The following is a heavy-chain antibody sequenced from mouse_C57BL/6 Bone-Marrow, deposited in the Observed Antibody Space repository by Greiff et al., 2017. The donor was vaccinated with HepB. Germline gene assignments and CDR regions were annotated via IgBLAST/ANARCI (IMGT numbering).Heavy chain of an antibody. V-gene: IGHV1-64*01. CDR2: IHPNSGST. D-gene: IGHD1-1*01. Sequence: QVQLKQSGAELVKPGASVKLSCKASGYTFTSYWMHWVKQRPGQGLEWIGMIHPNSGSTNYNEKFKSKATLTVDKSSSTAYMQLSSLTSEDSAVYYCARRGRTVVPWYFDVWGTGTTVTVSS. J-gene: IGHJ1*03. CDR3: ARRGRTVVPWYFDV. CDR1: GYTFTSYW.